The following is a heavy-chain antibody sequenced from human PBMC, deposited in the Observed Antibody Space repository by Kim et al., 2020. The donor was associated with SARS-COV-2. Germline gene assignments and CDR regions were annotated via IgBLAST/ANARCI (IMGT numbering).Heavy chain of an antibody. CDR3: ARGSGSDFGAGTNDY. J-gene: IGHJ4*02. D-gene: IGHD1-26*01. V-gene: IGHV3-11*01. Sequence: ADSVKGRCTISRDNAKSSLYLQMNSLRAEDSAVYYCARGSGSDFGAGTNDYWGQGTLVTVSS.